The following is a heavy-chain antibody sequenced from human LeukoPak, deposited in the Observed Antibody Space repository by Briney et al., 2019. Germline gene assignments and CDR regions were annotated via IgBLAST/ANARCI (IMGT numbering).Heavy chain of an antibody. CDR1: GFTFSSYG. D-gene: IGHD6-19*01. J-gene: IGHJ4*02. CDR3: ARRSGVAVAGAFDY. Sequence: GGSLRLSCAAAGFTFSSYGMSWVRQAPGKGLEWVSAIRGSGDSTYHADSVKGRFTISRDNSKNTLYLQMNSLRAEDTAVYFCARRSGVAVAGAFDYWGQGTLVTVSS. CDR2: IRGSGDST. V-gene: IGHV3-23*01.